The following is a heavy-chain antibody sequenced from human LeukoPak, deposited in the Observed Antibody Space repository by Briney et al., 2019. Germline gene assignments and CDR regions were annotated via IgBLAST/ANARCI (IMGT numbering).Heavy chain of an antibody. J-gene: IGHJ6*03. CDR3: ARHYGSGSLYYYYYYMDV. D-gene: IGHD3-10*01. V-gene: IGHV4-34*01. Sequence: PSETLSLTCAVYGGSFSGYYWSWLRQPPGKGLEWIGEINHSGSTNYNPSLKSRVTISVDTSKNQFSLKLSSVTAADTAVYYCARHYGSGSLYYYYYYMDVWGKGTTVTISS. CDR2: INHSGST. CDR1: GGSFSGYY.